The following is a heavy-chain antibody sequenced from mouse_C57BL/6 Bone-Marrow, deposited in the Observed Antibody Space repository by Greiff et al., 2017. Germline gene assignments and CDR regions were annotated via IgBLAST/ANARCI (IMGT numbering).Heavy chain of an antibody. D-gene: IGHD4-1*01. CDR3: ARPWERGNWFAY. Sequence: QVQLQQSGAELARPGASVKLSCKASGYTFTSYGISWVKQRTGQGLEWIGEIYPRSGNTYYNEKFKGKATMTADKSSSTAYMELRSLTSEDSAVYFCARPWERGNWFAYWGQGTLVTVSA. CDR1: GYTFTSYG. CDR2: IYPRSGNT. J-gene: IGHJ3*01. V-gene: IGHV1-81*01.